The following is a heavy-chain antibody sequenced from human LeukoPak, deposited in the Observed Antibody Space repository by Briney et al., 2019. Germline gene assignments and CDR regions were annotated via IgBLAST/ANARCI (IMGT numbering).Heavy chain of an antibody. D-gene: IGHD1-20*01. CDR1: GYTFTSYA. CDR2: INAGNGNT. Sequence: ASVKVSCKASGYTFTSYAMHWVRQAPGQGLEWMGWINAGNGNTKYSQKFQGRVTITRDTSASTAYMELSSLRSEDTAVYYCAIHQPGYNWNDDTENWFDPWGQGTLVTVSS. J-gene: IGHJ5*02. V-gene: IGHV1-3*01. CDR3: AIHQPGYNWNDDTENWFDP.